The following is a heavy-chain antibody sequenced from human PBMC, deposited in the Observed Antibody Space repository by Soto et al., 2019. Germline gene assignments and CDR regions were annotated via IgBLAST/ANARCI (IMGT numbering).Heavy chain of an antibody. CDR3: ARVRSTSWQEVDWFDP. V-gene: IGHV3-48*01. D-gene: IGHD2-2*01. J-gene: IGHJ5*02. Sequence: EVQLVESGGGLVQPGGSLRLSCAASGFTFSSYSMNWVRQAPGKGLEWVSYISSSSSTIYYADSVKGRFTISRDNAKNSLYLQMNSLRAEDTAVYYCARVRSTSWQEVDWFDPWGQGTLVTVSS. CDR1: GFTFSSYS. CDR2: ISSSSSTI.